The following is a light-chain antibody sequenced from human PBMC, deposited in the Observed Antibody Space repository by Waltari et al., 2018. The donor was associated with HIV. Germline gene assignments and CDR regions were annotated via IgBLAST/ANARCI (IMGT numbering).Light chain of an antibody. Sequence: DIQMTQSPSSLSASVGDRVSITCRASESVSSNLNWYHQRPGKAPKLLIYDASSLQTWVPSRFSGSGSGTEFTLTISSLQPEDFATYYCQQSYSVPRTFGQGTNVEIK. CDR1: ESVSSN. V-gene: IGKV1-39*01. CDR2: DAS. J-gene: IGKJ1*01. CDR3: QQSYSVPRT.